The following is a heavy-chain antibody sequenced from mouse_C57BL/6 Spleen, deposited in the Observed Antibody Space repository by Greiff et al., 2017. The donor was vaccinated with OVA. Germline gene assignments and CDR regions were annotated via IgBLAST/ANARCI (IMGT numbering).Heavy chain of an antibody. J-gene: IGHJ3*01. CDR3: AKGDYDDDLGAWFAY. D-gene: IGHD2-4*01. Sequence: EVQLQQSGPELVKPGASVKISCKASGYTFPDYYMNWVKQSHGKSLEWIGDINPNNGGTSSNQKFKGKATLTVAKSSSTSYMELRSRTSEDAAVYYCAKGDYDDDLGAWFAYWGQGTLVTVSA. CDR2: INPNNGGT. V-gene: IGHV1-26*01. CDR1: GYTFPDYY.